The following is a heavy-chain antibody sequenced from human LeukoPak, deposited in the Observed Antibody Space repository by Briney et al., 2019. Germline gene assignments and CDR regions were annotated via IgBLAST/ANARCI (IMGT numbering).Heavy chain of an antibody. J-gene: IGHJ5*02. CDR3: ARDLWFGEYNWFDP. CDR2: ISHSGSS. CDR1: GGSISSGGYY. Sequence: PSETLSLTCTVSGGSISSGGYYWSWIRQHAGKGLEWIGYISHSGSSYYNPSLKSQVTISVDTSKDNFSLRLASVTAADTAVYYCARDLWFGEYNWFDPWGQGTLVTVSS. V-gene: IGHV4-31*01. D-gene: IGHD3-10*01.